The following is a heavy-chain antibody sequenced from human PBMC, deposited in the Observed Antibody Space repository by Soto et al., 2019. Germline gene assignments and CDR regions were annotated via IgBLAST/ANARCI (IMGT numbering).Heavy chain of an antibody. D-gene: IGHD6-19*01. Sequence: ASVKVSCKASGYTFTSYDINWVRQATGQGLEWMGWMNPNSGNTDYAQKFQGRVTITADESTSTAYMELSSLRSEDTAVYYCGSSGDEYYFDYWGQGTLVTVSS. CDR1: GYTFTSYD. CDR2: MNPNSGNT. J-gene: IGHJ4*02. V-gene: IGHV1-8*01. CDR3: GSSGDEYYFDY.